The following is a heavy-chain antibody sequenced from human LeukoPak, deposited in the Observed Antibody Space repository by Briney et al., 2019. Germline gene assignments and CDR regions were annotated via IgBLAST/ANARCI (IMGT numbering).Heavy chain of an antibody. J-gene: IGHJ3*02. Sequence: QTGGSLRLSCAASGFTFSSYAMSWVRQAPGKGLEWVSEIYSDGSTYYAASVKGRFSISRDNSKNTVYLQMSSLRAEDTAIYYCARELREHGVFDIWGQGTMVTVSS. D-gene: IGHD1-26*01. V-gene: IGHV3-53*01. CDR3: ARELREHGVFDI. CDR1: GFTFSSYA. CDR2: IYSDGST.